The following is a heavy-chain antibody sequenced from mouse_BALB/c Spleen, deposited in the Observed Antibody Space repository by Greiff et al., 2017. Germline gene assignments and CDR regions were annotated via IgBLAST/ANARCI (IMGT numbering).Heavy chain of an antibody. J-gene: IGHJ4*01. CDR3: AREGAYYYGSSYVCAMDY. CDR1: GYTFTSYW. V-gene: IGHV1-87*01. CDR2: IYPGDGDT. Sequence: VQLQQSGAELARPGASVKLSCKASGYTFTSYWMQWVKQRPGQGLEWIGAIYPGDGDTRYTQKFKGKATLTADKSSSTAYMQLSSLASEDSAVYYCAREGAYYYGSSYVCAMDYWGQGTSVTVSS. D-gene: IGHD1-1*01.